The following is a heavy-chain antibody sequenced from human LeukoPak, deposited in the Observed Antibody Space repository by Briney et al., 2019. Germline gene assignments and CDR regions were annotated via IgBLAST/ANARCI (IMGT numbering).Heavy chain of an antibody. J-gene: IGHJ6*02. CDR3: ARAPTVTHSHYYYGMDV. Sequence: SETLSLTCTVSGGSISSYYWSWIRQPPGKGLEWIGYIYYSGSTNYNPSLKSRVTISVDTSKNQFSLKLSSVTAADTAVYYCARAPTVTHSHYYYGMDVWGQGTTVTVSS. D-gene: IGHD4-17*01. V-gene: IGHV4-59*08. CDR1: GGSISSYY. CDR2: IYYSGST.